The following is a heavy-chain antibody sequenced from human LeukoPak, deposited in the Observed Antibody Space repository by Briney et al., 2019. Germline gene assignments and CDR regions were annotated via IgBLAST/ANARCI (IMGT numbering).Heavy chain of an antibody. Sequence: SETLSLTCTVSGDSITSNTYYWGWIRQPPGKGLEWIGNMYYSGSTYYNPSLKSRVTISIDTSKNQFSLRLNSVTAADTAVYYCARAAEYGSGSFYYYYYYMDVWGKGTTVTISS. CDR3: ARAAEYGSGSFYYYYYYMDV. J-gene: IGHJ6*03. CDR2: MYYSGST. V-gene: IGHV4-39*07. D-gene: IGHD3-10*01. CDR1: GDSITSNTYY.